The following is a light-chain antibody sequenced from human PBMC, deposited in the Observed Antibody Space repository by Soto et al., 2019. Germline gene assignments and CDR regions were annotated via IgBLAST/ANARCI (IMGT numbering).Light chain of an antibody. CDR1: SSDVGGYDY. Sequence: QSALTQPRSVSGSPGQSVTISCTGTSSDVGGYDYVSWYQQLPGKAPKLLIYDVNKRPSGVSHRFSGSKSGNTASLTIPGLQAEDEADYYCSSYTGSSTFVFGTGTKVTVL. J-gene: IGLJ1*01. CDR3: SSYTGSSTFV. V-gene: IGLV2-11*01. CDR2: DVN.